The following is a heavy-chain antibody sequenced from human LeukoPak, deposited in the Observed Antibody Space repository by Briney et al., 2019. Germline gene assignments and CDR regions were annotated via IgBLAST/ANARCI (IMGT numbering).Heavy chain of an antibody. CDR1: GGSISSGGYY. Sequence: PSQTLSLTCTVSGGSISSGGYYWSWSRQHPGKGLEFIGYIFYSGTTYYNPSLKSRVSISLDTSLNQFSLKVISVTAADTAVYYCARYGAPFDSWGQGTLDTVSS. J-gene: IGHJ4*02. D-gene: IGHD4-17*01. CDR2: IFYSGTT. V-gene: IGHV4-31*03. CDR3: ARYGAPFDS.